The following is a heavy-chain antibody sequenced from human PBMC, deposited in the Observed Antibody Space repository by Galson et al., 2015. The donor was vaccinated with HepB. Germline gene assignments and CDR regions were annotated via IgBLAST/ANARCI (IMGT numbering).Heavy chain of an antibody. CDR2: IYPGDSDT. CDR3: ARWHPLTNNAFDT. Sequence: QSGAEVKKPGESLKISCKGSGYIFTNYWIGWVRQMPGKGPEWMGIIYPGDSDTRYSPSFQGQVTISADKTISTAYLQWSSLKASDIAMYYCARWHPLTNNAFDTWGQGTMVTVSS. CDR1: GYIFTNYW. D-gene: IGHD4-11*01. V-gene: IGHV5-51*01. J-gene: IGHJ3*02.